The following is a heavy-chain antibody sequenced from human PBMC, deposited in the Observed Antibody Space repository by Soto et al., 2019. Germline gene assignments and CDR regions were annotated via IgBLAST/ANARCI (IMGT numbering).Heavy chain of an antibody. D-gene: IGHD2-2*01. Sequence: SETLSLTCPVSGGSISRGGYSWSWIRQHPGKGLERIGYIYYSGSTSYNPSLKSRVTISVDTSKNQFSLKLSSVTAADTAVYYCARHGGGYCSSTSCYSDKFNYYYGMDVWGQGTTVTVSS. CDR2: IYYSGST. CDR3: ARHGGGYCSSTSCYSDKFNYYYGMDV. V-gene: IGHV4-31*03. J-gene: IGHJ6*02. CDR1: GGSISRGGYS.